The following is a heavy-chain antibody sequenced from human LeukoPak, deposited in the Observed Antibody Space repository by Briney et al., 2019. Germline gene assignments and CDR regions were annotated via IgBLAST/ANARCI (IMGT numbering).Heavy chain of an antibody. CDR3: AREGFSAGYYYMDV. Sequence: SETLSLTCIVSGYSITSGYHWGWIRQTPGKGLEWIGTMYHSGNINYNPSLKSRVTVSVDTSKNQFSLKLSSVTAADTAVYFCAREGFSAGYYYMDVWGKGTTVTVSS. CDR2: MYHSGNI. V-gene: IGHV4-38-2*02. J-gene: IGHJ6*03. D-gene: IGHD1-26*01. CDR1: GYSITSGYH.